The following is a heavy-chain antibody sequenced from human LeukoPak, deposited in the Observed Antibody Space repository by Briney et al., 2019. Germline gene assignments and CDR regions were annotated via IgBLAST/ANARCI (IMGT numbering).Heavy chain of an antibody. V-gene: IGHV3-23*01. Sequence: GGSLRLSCAASGFTFSSYAMSWVRQAPGKGLEWVSAISGSGGSTYYADSVKGRFTISRDNSKNTLYLQMNSLRAEDTAVYYCAKDAHYDFWSGYYNGVTPDPQYYFDYWGQGTLVTVSS. J-gene: IGHJ4*02. CDR3: AKDAHYDFWSGYYNGVTPDPQYYFDY. CDR2: ISGSGGST. D-gene: IGHD3-3*01. CDR1: GFTFSSYA.